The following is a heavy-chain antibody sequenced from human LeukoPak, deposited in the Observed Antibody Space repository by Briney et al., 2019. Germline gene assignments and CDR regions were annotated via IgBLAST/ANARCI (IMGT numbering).Heavy chain of an antibody. D-gene: IGHD6-19*01. CDR3: AKDQRKEGEQWLVRRFSTFDY. CDR2: FTGTGAST. V-gene: IGHV3-23*01. Sequence: PGGSLRLSCAASGFTCSSYTMSWVRQAPGKGLEWVSAFTGTGASTFYADSVRGRFTISRDDFKNTLYLQMNSLRAEGTAVYYCAKDQRKEGEQWLVRRFSTFDYWGQGTLVTVSS. CDR1: GFTCSSYT. J-gene: IGHJ4*02.